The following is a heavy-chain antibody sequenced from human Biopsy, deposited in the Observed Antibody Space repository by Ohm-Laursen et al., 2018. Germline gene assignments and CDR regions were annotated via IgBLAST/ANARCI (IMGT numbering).Heavy chain of an antibody. V-gene: IGHV4-59*13. D-gene: IGHD2-21*02. Sequence: SVRLSFTSTVFRVCISSYYWIRIPQAPGQGLVWFGYMSNSGSTNYNPSLKTCVTISLDTRKNRFPLKHSSVTAANTAVYYCLRVSVTAYTLPRWFFDLWGRGTLVTVSS. CDR3: LRVSVTAYTLPRWFFDL. CDR2: MSNSGST. CDR1: RVCISSYY. J-gene: IGHJ2*01.